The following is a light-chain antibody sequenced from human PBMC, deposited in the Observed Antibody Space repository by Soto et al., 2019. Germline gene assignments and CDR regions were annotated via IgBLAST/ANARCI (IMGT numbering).Light chain of an antibody. V-gene: IGLV2-14*01. J-gene: IGLJ2*01. CDR3: TSYASGSTHVV. CDR1: SSDIGGYDY. CDR2: DVN. Sequence: QFVLTQSASGSGSPGQSITLSCTGTSSDIGGYDYVSWYQRHPGKAPKLIIYDVNNRPSGVSNRFSGSKSGNTASLTISGLQAEDEADYYCTSYASGSTHVVFGGGTKVTVL.